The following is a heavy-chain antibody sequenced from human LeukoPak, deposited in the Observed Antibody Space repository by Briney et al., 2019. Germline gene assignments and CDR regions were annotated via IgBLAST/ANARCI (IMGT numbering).Heavy chain of an antibody. CDR2: IYYSGST. CDR1: GGSISSYY. J-gene: IGHJ4*02. D-gene: IGHD1-26*01. CDR3: ARMRGATFHFDY. V-gene: IGHV4-59*01. Sequence: PSETLSRTCTVSGGSISSYYWSWIRQPPGKGLEWIGYIYYSGSTNYNPSLKSRVTISVDTSKNQFSLKLSSVTAADTAVYYCARMRGATFHFDYWGQGTLVTVSS.